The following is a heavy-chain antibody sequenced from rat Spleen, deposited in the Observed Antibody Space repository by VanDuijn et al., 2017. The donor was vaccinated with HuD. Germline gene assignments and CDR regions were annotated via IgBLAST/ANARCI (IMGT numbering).Heavy chain of an antibody. CDR1: GFTFSDYY. J-gene: IGHJ3*01. Sequence: EVQLVESGGGLVQPGRSLKLSCAASGFTFSDYYMAWVRQAPKKGLEWVASISYEGSSTYYGDSVKGRFTISRDNAKSTLYLQMNSLRSEDTATYYCASNWELGFAYWGQGTLVTVSS. D-gene: IGHD5-1*01. V-gene: IGHV5-22*01. CDR3: ASNWELGFAY. CDR2: ISYEGSST.